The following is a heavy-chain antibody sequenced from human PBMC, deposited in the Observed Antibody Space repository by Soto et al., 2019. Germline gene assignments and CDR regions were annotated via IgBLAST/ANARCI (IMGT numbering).Heavy chain of an antibody. CDR2: ISSSSSYI. Sequence: GGSLRLSCAASGFTFCSYSMNWVRQAPGKGLEWVSSISSSSSYIYYADSVKGRFTISRDNAKNSLYLQMNSLRAEDTAVYYCARAPRGDHDAFDIWGQGTMVTVSS. V-gene: IGHV3-21*01. CDR3: ARAPRGDHDAFDI. CDR1: GFTFCSYS. J-gene: IGHJ3*02. D-gene: IGHD2-21*01.